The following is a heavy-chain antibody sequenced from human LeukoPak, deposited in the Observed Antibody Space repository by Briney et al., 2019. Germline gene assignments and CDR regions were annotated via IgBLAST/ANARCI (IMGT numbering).Heavy chain of an antibody. CDR1: GFTFRSYA. Sequence: GGSLRLSCAASGFTFRSYAMHWVRQAPGKGLEWVAVISYDGSNKYYADSVKGRFTISRDNSKNTLYLQMNSLRGEDTAVYYCARDEAPYDSSGMDVWGQGTTVTVSS. V-gene: IGHV3-30-3*01. CDR2: ISYDGSNK. J-gene: IGHJ6*02. CDR3: ARDEAPYDSSGMDV. D-gene: IGHD3-22*01.